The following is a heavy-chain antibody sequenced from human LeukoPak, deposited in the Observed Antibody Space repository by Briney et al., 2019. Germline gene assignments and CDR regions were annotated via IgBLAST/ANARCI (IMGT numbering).Heavy chain of an antibody. D-gene: IGHD3-10*01. V-gene: IGHV3-48*01. J-gene: IGHJ3*02. CDR1: GFTFSSYS. Sequence: GGSLRLSCAASGFTFSSYSMNWVRQAPGKGLEWVSYISSSSSTIYYADSVKGRFTISRDNAKNSLYLQMNSLRAEDTALYYCARGGGTYYYGSGSYNDAFDIWGQGTMVTVSS. CDR2: ISSSSSTI. CDR3: ARGGGTYYYGSGSYNDAFDI.